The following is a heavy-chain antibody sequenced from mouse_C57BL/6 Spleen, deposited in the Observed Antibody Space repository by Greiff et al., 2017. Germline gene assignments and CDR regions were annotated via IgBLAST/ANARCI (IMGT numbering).Heavy chain of an antibody. CDR1: GFTFSSYA. CDR3: TIYGNYKCYAMDY. CDR2: ISSGGDYI. Sequence: EVMLVESGEGLVKPGGSLKLSCAASGFTFSSYAMSWVRQTPEKRLEWVAYISSGGDYIYYADTVKGRFTISRDNARNTLYLQMSSLKSEDTAMYYCTIYGNYKCYAMDYWGQGTSVTVSS. J-gene: IGHJ4*01. D-gene: IGHD2-1*01. V-gene: IGHV5-9-1*02.